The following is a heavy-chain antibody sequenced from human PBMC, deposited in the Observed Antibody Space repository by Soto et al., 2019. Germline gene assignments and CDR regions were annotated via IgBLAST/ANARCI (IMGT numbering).Heavy chain of an antibody. J-gene: IGHJ4*02. CDR3: ARYGDYELDYFDY. V-gene: IGHV4-59*01. D-gene: IGHD4-17*01. CDR2: IYKSGVT. Sequence: QVQLQESGPGLVKPSETLSLTCTVSGASLSTYYWSWLRQPPGRGLEWIGYIYKSGVTNYNPSLESRVTISVDTSKNQFSLKLSSVTAADTAVYYCARYGDYELDYFDYWGQGTLVTVSS. CDR1: GASLSTYY.